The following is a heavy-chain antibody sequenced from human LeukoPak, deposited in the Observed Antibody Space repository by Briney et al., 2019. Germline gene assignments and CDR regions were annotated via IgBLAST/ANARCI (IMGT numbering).Heavy chain of an antibody. CDR3: ARDVSQDV. CDR2: ISSSSSYI. Sequence: PGGSLRLSCAASGFTFSSYSVSWVRQAPGKGLEWVSSISSSSSYIYYADSVKGRFTISSDNAKNSLSLPMNSLRAEDTAVDYCARDVSQDVWGQGTTVTVSS. CDR1: GFTFSSYS. V-gene: IGHV3-21*01. J-gene: IGHJ6*02.